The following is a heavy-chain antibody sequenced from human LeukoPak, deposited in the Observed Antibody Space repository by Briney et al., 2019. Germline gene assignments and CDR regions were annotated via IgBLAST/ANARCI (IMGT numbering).Heavy chain of an antibody. Sequence: GGPLRLSCAASGFTFSSYAMSWVRQAPGKGLEWVSAISGSGGSTYYADSVKGRFTISRDNAKSSLFLQMNDLRAEDTAVYYCAKGGRGNGEVYWGQGTLVTVSS. J-gene: IGHJ4*02. V-gene: IGHV3-23*01. CDR1: GFTFSSYA. D-gene: IGHD2-8*01. CDR3: AKGGRGNGEVY. CDR2: ISGSGGST.